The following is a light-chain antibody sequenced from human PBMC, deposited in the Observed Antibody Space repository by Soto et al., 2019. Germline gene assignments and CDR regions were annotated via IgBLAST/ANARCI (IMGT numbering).Light chain of an antibody. J-gene: IGKJ4*01. CDR2: GAS. Sequence: EIVLTQSPGTLSLSPGERATLSCRASQSVTSSYLAWYQQKPGQAPRLHINGASSRATGIPDRFSGSGSGTDFTLTISTLEPEDFSVYYCQQYGSSPLTFGGGTKVEIK. CDR3: QQYGSSPLT. CDR1: QSVTSSY. V-gene: IGKV3-20*01.